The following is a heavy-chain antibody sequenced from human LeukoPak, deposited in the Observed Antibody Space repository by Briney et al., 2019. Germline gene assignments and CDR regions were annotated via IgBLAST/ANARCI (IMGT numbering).Heavy chain of an antibody. V-gene: IGHV4-4*07. J-gene: IGHJ3*02. Sequence: SETLSLTCTVSGGSINPDYWSWIRQPAGKGLEWLGRIYFSGTTDYNPSLNSRVTISLDTSQDQLSLTLRSVTAADTAIYYCARGPGPLQLERLEAFDIWGQGTVVTVFS. D-gene: IGHD1-1*01. CDR3: ARGPGPLQLERLEAFDI. CDR2: IYFSGTT. CDR1: GGSINPDY.